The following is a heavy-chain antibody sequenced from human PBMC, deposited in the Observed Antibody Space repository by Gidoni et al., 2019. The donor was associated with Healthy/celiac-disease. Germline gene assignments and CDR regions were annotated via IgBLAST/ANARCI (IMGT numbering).Heavy chain of an antibody. CDR3: ARERGDIRILN. D-gene: IGHD2-15*01. Sequence: QVQLVQSGAAVMKPGASLKVSCTASGYTFTSYYMHRVRQAPGQGLEWMGRINPSGGSTSYEQKFQGRVTMTRDTSTSTVYMELSSLRSEDTAVYYCARERGDIRILNWGQGTLVTVSS. CDR2: INPSGGST. CDR1: GYTFTSYY. J-gene: IGHJ4*02. V-gene: IGHV1-46*01.